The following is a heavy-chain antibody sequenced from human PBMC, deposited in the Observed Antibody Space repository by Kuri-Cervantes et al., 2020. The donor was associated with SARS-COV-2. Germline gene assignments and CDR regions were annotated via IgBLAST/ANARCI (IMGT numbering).Heavy chain of an antibody. V-gene: IGHV4-30-2*01. CDR1: GGSISSGGYY. D-gene: IGHD2/OR15-2a*01. CDR2: INHSGST. Sequence: LRLSCTVSGGSISSGGYYWSWIRQPPGKGLEWIGYINHSGSTNYNPSLKSRVTISVDTSKNQFSLKLSSVTAADTAVYYCARGRIRPFDYWGQGTLVTVSS. CDR3: ARGRIRPFDY. J-gene: IGHJ4*02.